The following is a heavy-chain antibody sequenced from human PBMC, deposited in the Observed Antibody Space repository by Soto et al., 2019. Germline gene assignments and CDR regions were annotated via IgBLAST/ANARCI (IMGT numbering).Heavy chain of an antibody. Sequence: RGESLKISCKGYGYMFASYWIGWVRQMPGKGLEWMGIIYPGDSDTRYRPSFEGQVTISADKSSSTAYLQWSSLKASDTATYFCARSRNFGWYVHGLDVWGQGTTVTVSS. J-gene: IGHJ6*02. CDR1: GYMFASYW. V-gene: IGHV5-51*01. CDR3: ARSRNFGWYVHGLDV. CDR2: IYPGDSDT. D-gene: IGHD6-19*01.